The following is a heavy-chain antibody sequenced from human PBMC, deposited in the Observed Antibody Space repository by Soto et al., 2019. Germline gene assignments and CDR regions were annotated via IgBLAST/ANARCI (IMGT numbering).Heavy chain of an antibody. J-gene: IGHJ5*02. V-gene: IGHV2-26*01. CDR1: GLSITDSEMG. CDR2: IDSSGEK. D-gene: IGHD2-2*01. Sequence: QVTLKESGPVLVKPTEPLTLRCTVSGLSITDSEMGVSWIRQPPGQPLEWLAHIDSSGEKSYRTFLKSRLVISKDTSKTQIVLTMTNMDPADTATYYCARRHLAVAVSTWFDPWGQGIPVTVSS. CDR3: ARRHLAVAVSTWFDP.